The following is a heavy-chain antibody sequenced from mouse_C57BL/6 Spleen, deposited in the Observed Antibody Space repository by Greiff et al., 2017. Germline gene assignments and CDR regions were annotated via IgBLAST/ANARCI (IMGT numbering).Heavy chain of an antibody. J-gene: IGHJ1*03. D-gene: IGHD1-1*01. CDR3: ARTPFITTVVATNVDV. CDR1: GFTFSDYG. Sequence: DVKLVESGGGLVKPGGSLKLSCAASGFTFSDYGMHWVRQAPEKGLEWVAYISSGSSTIYYADTVKGRFTISRDNAKNTLFLQMTSLRSEDTAMYYCARTPFITTVVATNVDVWGTGTTVTVSS. CDR2: ISSGSSTI. V-gene: IGHV5-17*01.